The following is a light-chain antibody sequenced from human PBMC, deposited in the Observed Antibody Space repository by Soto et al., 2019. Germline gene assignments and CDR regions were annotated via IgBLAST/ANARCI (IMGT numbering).Light chain of an antibody. V-gene: IGKV3-15*01. J-gene: IGKJ1*01. CDR2: GAS. CDR3: QQYNKWPSWT. CDR1: QSVGRD. Sequence: IVMTQSPVTLSVSPGERATLPFRASQSVGRDLAWYQQKPGQAPRLLIYGASTRATGIPARFSGSGSGTEFSLTISSLQSEDLAVYYCQQYNKWPSWTFGQGTKVDI.